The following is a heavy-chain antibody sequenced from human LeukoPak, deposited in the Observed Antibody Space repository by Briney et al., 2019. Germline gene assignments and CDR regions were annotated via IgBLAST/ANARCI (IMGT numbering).Heavy chain of an antibody. V-gene: IGHV4-31*03. D-gene: IGHD3-9*01. Sequence: SQTLSLTCTVSGGSISSGGYYWSWIRQHPGKGLEWIRYIYYSGSTYYNPSLKSRVTISVDTSKNQFSLKLSSVTAADTAVYYCARATRYFDWSHFDYWGQGTLVTVSS. J-gene: IGHJ4*02. CDR2: IYYSGST. CDR3: ARATRYFDWSHFDY. CDR1: GGSISSGGYY.